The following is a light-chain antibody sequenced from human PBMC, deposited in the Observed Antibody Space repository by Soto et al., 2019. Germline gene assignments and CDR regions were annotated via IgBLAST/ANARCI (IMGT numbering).Light chain of an antibody. CDR1: QTFGRTY. CDR2: DAS. Sequence: ESGLTQSQGTLSLSPGERLTLSCRASQTFGRTYLAWYQQKPGQSPRLLIYDASSRATGIPDRFSGSGSGTDFTLTISRLEPEDFAVYYCQQFGTSHLYTFGQGTKLEIK. J-gene: IGKJ2*01. CDR3: QQFGTSHLYT. V-gene: IGKV3-20*01.